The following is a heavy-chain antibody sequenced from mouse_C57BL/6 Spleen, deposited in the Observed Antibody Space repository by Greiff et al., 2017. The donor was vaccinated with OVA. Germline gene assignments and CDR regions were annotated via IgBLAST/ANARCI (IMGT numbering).Heavy chain of an antibody. CDR3: ARDYYGSSYLWYFDV. J-gene: IGHJ1*03. CDR2: IWSGGST. V-gene: IGHV2-2*01. D-gene: IGHD1-1*01. CDR1: GFSLTSYG. Sequence: QVQLKESGPGLVQPSQSLSITCTVSGFSLTSYGVHWVRQSPGKGLEWLGVIWSGGSTDYNAAFISRLSISKDNSKSQVFFKMNSLQADDTAIYYCARDYYGSSYLWYFDVWGTGTTVTVSS.